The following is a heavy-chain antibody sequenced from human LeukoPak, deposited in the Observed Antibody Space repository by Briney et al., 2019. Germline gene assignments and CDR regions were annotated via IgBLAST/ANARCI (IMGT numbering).Heavy chain of an antibody. CDR2: ISYDGSNK. V-gene: IGHV3-30*04. CDR1: GFTFSSYA. J-gene: IGHJ4*02. Sequence: HPGGSLRLSCAASGFTFSSYAMHWVRQAPGKGLEWVAVISYDGSNKYYADSVKGRFTISRDNSKNTLYLQMNSLRVEDTAIYYCTKLKGASENWGQGTLVTVSS. D-gene: IGHD4-23*01. CDR3: TKLKGASEN.